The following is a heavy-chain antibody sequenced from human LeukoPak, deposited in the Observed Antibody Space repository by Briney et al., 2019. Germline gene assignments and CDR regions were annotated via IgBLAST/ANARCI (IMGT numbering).Heavy chain of an antibody. J-gene: IGHJ3*02. CDR2: INNDGSIT. D-gene: IGHD1/OR15-1a*01. Sequence: PGGSLRLSCAASGFTFSSYAMHWVRQAPGKGLVWVSNINNDGSITTYADSVKGRFTISRDNVKNTLFLQMNSLGAEDTALYYCARGWNTTPRSGFDIWGLGTMVTVSS. CDR3: ARGWNTTPRSGFDI. CDR1: GFTFSSYA. V-gene: IGHV3-74*01.